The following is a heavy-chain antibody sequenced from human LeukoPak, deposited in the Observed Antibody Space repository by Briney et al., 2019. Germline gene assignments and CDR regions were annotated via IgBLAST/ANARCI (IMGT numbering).Heavy chain of an antibody. D-gene: IGHD2-8*01. Sequence: SETLSLTCTVSGGSISSSSYYWGWIRQPPGKGLEWIGSIYYSGSTYYNPSLKSRVTISVDTSKNQFSLKLSSVPAAATAVYYCARQAYCTNGVCFHYYYYYMDVWGKGTTVTVSS. J-gene: IGHJ6*03. CDR2: IYYSGST. CDR3: ARQAYCTNGVCFHYYYYYMDV. V-gene: IGHV4-39*01. CDR1: GGSISSSSYY.